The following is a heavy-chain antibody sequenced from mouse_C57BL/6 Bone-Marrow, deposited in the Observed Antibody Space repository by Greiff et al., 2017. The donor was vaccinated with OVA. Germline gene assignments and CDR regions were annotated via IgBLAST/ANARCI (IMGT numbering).Heavy chain of an antibody. J-gene: IGHJ3*01. CDR3: ASNGFFYYGSFAY. V-gene: IGHV5-6*01. Sequence: EVKLMESGGDLVKPGGSLKLSCAASGFTFSSYGMSWVRQTPDKRLEWVATISSGGSYTYYPDSVKGRFTISRDNAKNTLYLQMSSLKSEDTAMYYWASNGFFYYGSFAYWGQETLVTVSA. D-gene: IGHD1-1*01. CDR2: ISSGGSYT. CDR1: GFTFSSYG.